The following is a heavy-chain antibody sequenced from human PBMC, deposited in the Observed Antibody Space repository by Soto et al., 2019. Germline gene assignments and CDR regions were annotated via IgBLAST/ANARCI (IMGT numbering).Heavy chain of an antibody. CDR1: GFTFSSYG. CDR3: VKGGGLAWLQGYYGMDV. CDR2: ISYDGSNK. V-gene: IGHV3-30*18. D-gene: IGHD5-12*01. J-gene: IGHJ6*02. Sequence: QVQLVESGGGVVQPGRSLRLSCAASGFTFSSYGMHWVRQAPGKGLEWVAVISYDGSNKYYADSVKGRFTISRDNSKNTLYLQMNSLRAEDTAVYYCVKGGGLAWLQGYYGMDVWGQGTTVTVSS.